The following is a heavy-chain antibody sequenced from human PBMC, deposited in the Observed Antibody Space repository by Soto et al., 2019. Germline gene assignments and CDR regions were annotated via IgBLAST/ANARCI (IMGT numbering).Heavy chain of an antibody. CDR1: GGFFSGYY. CDR2: INHSGST. Sequence: SETLSLTCGVYGGFFSGYYWNWIRQPQGKGLEWIGEINHSGSTNYNPSLKSRVTISIDTSKNQFSLKLSSVTAADTAVYYCARKGRDYCSGGSCYSLDYWGQGSLVTVSS. CDR3: ARKGRDYCSGGSCYSLDY. J-gene: IGHJ4*02. D-gene: IGHD2-15*01. V-gene: IGHV4-34*01.